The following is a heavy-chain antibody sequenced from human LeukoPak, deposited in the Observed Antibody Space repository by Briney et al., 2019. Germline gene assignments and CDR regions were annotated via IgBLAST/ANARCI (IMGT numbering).Heavy chain of an antibody. V-gene: IGHV5-10-1*01. D-gene: IGHD3-16*02. CDR2: IDPSDSYT. CDR3: ARQFADDYVWGSYRTSYWYFDL. Sequence: GESLKISCKGSGYSFTSYWISWVRQMPGKGLQWLGRIDPSDSYTNYSPSLQGHVTISADKSISTAYLQWSSLKASDTAMYYCARQFADDYVWGSYRTSYWYFDLWGRGTLVTVSS. J-gene: IGHJ2*01. CDR1: GYSFTSYW.